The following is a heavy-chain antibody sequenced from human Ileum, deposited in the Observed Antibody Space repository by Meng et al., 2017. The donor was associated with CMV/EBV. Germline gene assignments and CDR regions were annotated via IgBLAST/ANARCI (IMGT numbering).Heavy chain of an antibody. D-gene: IGHD1-26*01. Sequence: SETLSLTCAVYGGSFSGYYWSWIRQPPGKGLEWIGEINHSGSTNYNPSLKSRVTISVDTSKNQFSLKLSSVTAADTAVYYCARGGGSPLWGYWGQGTQVTVSS. V-gene: IGHV4-34*01. CDR3: ARGGGSPLWGY. CDR2: INHSGST. CDR1: GGSFSGYY. J-gene: IGHJ4*02.